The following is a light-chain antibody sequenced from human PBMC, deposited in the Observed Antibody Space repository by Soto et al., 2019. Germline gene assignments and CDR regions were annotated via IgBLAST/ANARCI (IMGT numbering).Light chain of an antibody. CDR1: SSNIGSYT. V-gene: IGLV1-44*01. Sequence: QSVLTQPPSASGTPGQRVTTSCSASSSNIGSYTANWYQQVPGTAPKLLVFHNDQRPSGVPDRFSGSKSGTSASLAISGLQSEDEADYYCAAWDASLNGVIFGGGTKLTVL. J-gene: IGLJ2*01. CDR2: HND. CDR3: AAWDASLNGVI.